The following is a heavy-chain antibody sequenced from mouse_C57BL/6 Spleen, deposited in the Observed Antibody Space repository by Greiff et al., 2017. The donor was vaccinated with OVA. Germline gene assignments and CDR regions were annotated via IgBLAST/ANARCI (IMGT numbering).Heavy chain of an antibody. CDR3: ARSRVTDY. D-gene: IGHD2-2*01. Sequence: QVQLQQSGAELVMPGASVKLSCKASGYTFTSYWMHWVKQRPGQGLEWIGEIDPSDSYTNYNQKFKGKSTLTVDKSSSTAYMQLSSLTSEDSAVYYCARSRVTDYWGQGTTLTVSS. CDR1: GYTFTSYW. J-gene: IGHJ2*01. V-gene: IGHV1-69*01. CDR2: IDPSDSYT.